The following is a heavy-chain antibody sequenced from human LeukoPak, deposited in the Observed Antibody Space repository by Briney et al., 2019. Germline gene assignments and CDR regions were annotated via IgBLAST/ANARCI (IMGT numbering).Heavy chain of an antibody. D-gene: IGHD3-10*01. Sequence: PGASLRLSCAASGFTFSSYAMSWVRQAPGKGLEWVSAISGSGGSTYYADSVKGRFTISRDNSKNTLYLQMNSLRAEDTAVYYCAKDAVLLWFGELFTYFDYWGQGTLVTVSS. J-gene: IGHJ4*02. V-gene: IGHV3-23*01. CDR2: ISGSGGST. CDR1: GFTFSSYA. CDR3: AKDAVLLWFGELFTYFDY.